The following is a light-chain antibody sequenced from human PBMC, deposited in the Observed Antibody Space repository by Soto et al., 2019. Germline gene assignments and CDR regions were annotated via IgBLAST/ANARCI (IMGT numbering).Light chain of an antibody. Sequence: EIVLTQSPGTLSMSPGERATLSCRASQSVSNYLAWYQQKPGQAPRLLIYDASTRATGIPARFSGGGSGTAFTLTISSLEAEDFAVYFCQQRGTCPRTSFGQGTKL. CDR3: QQRGTCPRTS. J-gene: IGKJ2*01. V-gene: IGKV3-11*01. CDR1: QSVSNY. CDR2: DAS.